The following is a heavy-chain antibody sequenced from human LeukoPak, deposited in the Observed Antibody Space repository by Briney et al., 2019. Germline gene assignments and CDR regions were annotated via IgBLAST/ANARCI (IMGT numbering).Heavy chain of an antibody. J-gene: IGHJ4*02. D-gene: IGHD5-18*01. V-gene: IGHV3-9*01. CDR3: AKDMGYSYGPLDY. CDR1: GFTFDDYA. CDR2: ISWNSGSI. Sequence: PGGSLRLSCAASGFTFDDYAMHWVRQAPGKGLEWVSGISWNSGSIGYADSVKGRFTISRDNAKNSLYLQMNSLRAEDTALYYCAKDMGYSYGPLDYWGQGTLVTVSS.